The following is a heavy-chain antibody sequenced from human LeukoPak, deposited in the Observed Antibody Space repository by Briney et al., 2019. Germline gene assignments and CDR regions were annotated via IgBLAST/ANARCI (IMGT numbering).Heavy chain of an antibody. CDR3: ASSSWSRSYYYYYMDV. D-gene: IGHD6-13*01. CDR1: GGSTSSYY. Sequence: SETLSLTCTVSGGSTSSYYWSWIRQPAGKGLEWIGRIYTSGSTNYNPSLKSRVTMSVDTSKNQFSLKLSSVTAADTAVYYCASSSWSRSYYYYYMDVWGKGTTVTVPS. CDR2: IYTSGST. J-gene: IGHJ6*03. V-gene: IGHV4-4*07.